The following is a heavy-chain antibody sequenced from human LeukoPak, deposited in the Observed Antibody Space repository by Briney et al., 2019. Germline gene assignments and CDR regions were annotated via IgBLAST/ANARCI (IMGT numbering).Heavy chain of an antibody. CDR1: GYTFTSYD. CDR2: MNPNSGNT. V-gene: IGHV1-8*01. D-gene: IGHD6-13*01. J-gene: IGHJ6*03. CDR3: AKTIAAIALRYYYMDV. Sequence: ASVKVSCKASGYTFTSYDINWVRQATGQGLEWMGRMNPNSGNTGYAQKFQGRVTMTRNTSISTAYMELSSLRSEDTAVYYCAKTIAAIALRYYYMDVWGKGTTVTVSS.